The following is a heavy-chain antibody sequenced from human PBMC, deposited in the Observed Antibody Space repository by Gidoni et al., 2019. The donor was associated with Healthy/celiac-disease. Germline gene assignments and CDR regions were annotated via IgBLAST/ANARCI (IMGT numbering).Heavy chain of an antibody. CDR2: INPILGTA. V-gene: IGHV1-69*01. J-gene: IGHJ6*02. D-gene: IGHD2-21*02. CDR1: GGTFSSYS. Sequence: QVQLVQSGAEVKKPGSSVKVSCKASGGTFSSYSISRVRQAPGQGLDWMGGINPILGTANYAQKFQGRVTMTADESTSTAYMELSSLRSEDTAVYYCARGFYGGNSEYYYYGMDVWGQGTTVTVSS. CDR3: ARGFYGGNSEYYYYGMDV.